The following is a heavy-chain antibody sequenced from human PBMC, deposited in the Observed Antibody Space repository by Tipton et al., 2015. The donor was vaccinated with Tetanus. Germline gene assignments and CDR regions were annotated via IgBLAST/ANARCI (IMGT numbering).Heavy chain of an antibody. CDR1: GFTFRRYW. J-gene: IGHJ4*02. CDR2: INARTHTI. V-gene: IGHV3-48*04. CDR3: ARVPGAGVGYCSGGNCHYFDY. Sequence: SLRLSCAGPGFTFRRYWMNWVRQAPGKGLEWISCINARTHTIYYADSVKGRFTISRDNAKNSLYLQMNSLRAEDTAMYYCARVPGAGVGYCSGGNCHYFDYWGQGTLVTVSS. D-gene: IGHD2-15*01.